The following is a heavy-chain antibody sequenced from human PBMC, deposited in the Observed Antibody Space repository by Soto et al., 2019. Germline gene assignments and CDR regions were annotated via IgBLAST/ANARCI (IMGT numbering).Heavy chain of an antibody. CDR1: GGSISSGDYY. V-gene: IGHV4-30-4*01. J-gene: IGHJ4*02. Sequence: PSETLSLTCTVSGGSISSGDYYWSWIRQPPGTGLEWIGEINHSGSTNYNPSLKSRVTISVDTSKNQFSLKLSSVTAADTAVYYCARGGVDYYDSSGYYFSPYYFDYWGQGTLVTVSS. D-gene: IGHD3-22*01. CDR2: INHSGST. CDR3: ARGGVDYYDSSGYYFSPYYFDY.